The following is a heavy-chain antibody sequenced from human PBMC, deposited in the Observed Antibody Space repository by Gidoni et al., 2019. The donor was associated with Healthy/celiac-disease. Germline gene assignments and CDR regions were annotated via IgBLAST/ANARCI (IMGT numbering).Heavy chain of an antibody. Sequence: QVQLVQSGAEVTKPGASVKVSCKASGYTFTSYGISWVRQAPGQGLEWMGWISAYNGNTNYAQKLQGRVTMTTDTSTSTAYMELRSLRSDDTAVYYCARAKQQLVVGRYYGMDVWGQGTTVTVSS. J-gene: IGHJ6*02. CDR3: ARAKQQLVVGRYYGMDV. CDR2: ISAYNGNT. D-gene: IGHD6-13*01. V-gene: IGHV1-18*04. CDR1: GYTFTSYG.